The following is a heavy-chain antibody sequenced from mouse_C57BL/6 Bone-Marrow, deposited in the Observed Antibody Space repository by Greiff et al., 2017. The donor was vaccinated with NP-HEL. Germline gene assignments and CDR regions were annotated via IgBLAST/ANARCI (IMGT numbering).Heavy chain of an antibody. V-gene: IGHV1-64*01. D-gene: IGHD1-1*01. CDR2: IHPNSGST. CDR1: GYTFTSYW. Sequence: QVQLQQPGAELVKPGASVKLSCKASGYTFTSYWMHWVKQRPGQGLEWIGMIHPNSGSTNYNAKFKSNATLTVDKSSSTAYMQLSSLTSEDSAVYYCARSYGSSFYWYFDVWGTGTTVTVSS. J-gene: IGHJ1*03. CDR3: ARSYGSSFYWYFDV.